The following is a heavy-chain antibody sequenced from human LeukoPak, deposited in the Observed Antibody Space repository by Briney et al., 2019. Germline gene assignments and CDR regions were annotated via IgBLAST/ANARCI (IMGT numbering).Heavy chain of an antibody. J-gene: IGHJ4*02. CDR2: ISAYNGNT. D-gene: IGHD6-19*01. V-gene: IGHV1-18*01. Sequence: ASVKVSCKASGYTFTSYGISWVRQAPGQGLEWMGWISAYNGNTNYAQKLQGRVTMTTDTSTSTAYMELRSLRSDDTAVYYCARDRGYSRGWYPLGYYFDYWGQGTLVTVSS. CDR3: ARDRGYSRGWYPLGYYFDY. CDR1: GYTFTSYG.